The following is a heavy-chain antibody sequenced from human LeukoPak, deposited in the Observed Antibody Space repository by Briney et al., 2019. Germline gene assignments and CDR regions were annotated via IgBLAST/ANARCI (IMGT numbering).Heavy chain of an antibody. Sequence: GESLKISCETSGYTFNNYWIGWVRQISGKGLEWMGIINPSISETRYTPSFQGQVTTSADKSISTAYLQWSSLRASDTAMYYCARLDSGGYYFVPYWGQGTLVTVSS. CDR3: ARLDSGGYYFVPY. CDR1: GYTFNNYW. V-gene: IGHV5-51*01. CDR2: INPSISET. J-gene: IGHJ4*02. D-gene: IGHD3-22*01.